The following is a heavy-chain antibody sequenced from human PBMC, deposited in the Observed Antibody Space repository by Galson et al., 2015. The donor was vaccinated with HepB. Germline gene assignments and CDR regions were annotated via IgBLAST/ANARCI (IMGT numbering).Heavy chain of an antibody. V-gene: IGHV3-30*18. CDR3: VKGHGVVYYYYGMDV. Sequence: SLRLSCAASGFTFSSYGMHWIRQAPGKGLEWVAVISYDGSNKYYADSVKGRFTISRDNSKNTLYLQMNSLRAEDTAVYYCVKGHGVVYYYYGMDVWGQGTTVTVSS. D-gene: IGHD2-15*01. J-gene: IGHJ6*02. CDR1: GFTFSSYG. CDR2: ISYDGSNK.